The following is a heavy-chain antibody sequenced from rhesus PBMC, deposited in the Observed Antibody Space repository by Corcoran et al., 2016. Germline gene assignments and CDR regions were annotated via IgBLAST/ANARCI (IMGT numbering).Heavy chain of an antibody. D-gene: IGHD3-16*01. J-gene: IGHJ4*01. V-gene: IGHV1-200*01. CDR1: GYTFTSYR. CDR3: ASRSSGSYYDY. CDR2: INPSNGNT. Sequence: QVQLVQSGAEVKKPGASVTLSCKASGYTFTSYRINWVSQPPGQGREWMGWINPSNGNTGYAQKCQGRGNMTRDTSTSTAYMELSSLRSEDTAVYYCASRSSGSYYDYWGQGVLVTVSS.